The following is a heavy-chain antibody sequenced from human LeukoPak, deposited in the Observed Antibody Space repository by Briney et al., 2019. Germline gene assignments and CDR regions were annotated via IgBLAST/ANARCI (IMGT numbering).Heavy chain of an antibody. V-gene: IGHV4-34*01. CDR1: GGXFSGYY. CDR3: ARVKEMATTYYFDY. CDR2: INHSGST. D-gene: IGHD5-24*01. Sequence: SETLSLTCAVYGGXFSGYYWSWIRQPPGKGLEWIGEINHSGSTNYNPSLKSRVTISVDTSKNQFSLKLSSVTAADTAVYYCARVKEMATTYYFDYWGQGTLVTVSS. J-gene: IGHJ4*02.